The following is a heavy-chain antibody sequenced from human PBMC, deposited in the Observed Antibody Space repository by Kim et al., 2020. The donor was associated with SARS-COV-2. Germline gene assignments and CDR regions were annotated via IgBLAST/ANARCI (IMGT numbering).Heavy chain of an antibody. J-gene: IGHJ4*02. D-gene: IGHD2-2*01. Sequence: YADSVKGRFTISRDNSKNTLYLQMNSLRAEDTAVYYCARAEIPAAMPVDYWGQGTLVTVSS. V-gene: IGHV3-30*01. CDR3: ARAEIPAAMPVDY.